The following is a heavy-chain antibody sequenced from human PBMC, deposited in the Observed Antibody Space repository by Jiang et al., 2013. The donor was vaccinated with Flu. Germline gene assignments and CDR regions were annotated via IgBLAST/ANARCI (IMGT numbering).Heavy chain of an antibody. V-gene: IGHV5-51*01. CDR2: IYPGDSDT. J-gene: IGHJ4*02. D-gene: IGHD3-9*01. CDR1: SYW. Sequence: SYWIGWVRQMPGKGLEWMGIIYPGDSDTRYSPSFQGQVTISADKSISTAYLQWSSLKASDTAMYYCARRDILTGWEGEDGDYWGQGTLVTVSS. CDR3: ARRDILTGWEGEDGDY.